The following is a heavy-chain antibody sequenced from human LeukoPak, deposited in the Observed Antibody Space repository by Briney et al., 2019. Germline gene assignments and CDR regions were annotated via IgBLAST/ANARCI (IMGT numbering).Heavy chain of an antibody. J-gene: IGHJ3*02. CDR3: ARDSGQWLVLASTHDAFDI. V-gene: IGHV1-69*13. CDR1: GGTFSSYA. CDR2: IIPIFGTA. D-gene: IGHD6-19*01. Sequence: SVQVSCKASGGTFSSYAISWVRQAPGQGLEWMGGIIPIFGTANYAQKFQGRVTITADESTSTAYMELSSLRSEDTAVYYCARDSGQWLVLASTHDAFDIWGQGTMVTVSS.